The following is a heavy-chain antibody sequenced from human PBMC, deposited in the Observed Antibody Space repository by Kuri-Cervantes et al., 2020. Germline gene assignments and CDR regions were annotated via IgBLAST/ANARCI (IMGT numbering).Heavy chain of an antibody. CDR1: GFTVSSDY. V-gene: IGHV3-66*02. J-gene: IGHJ4*02. CDR2: IYSGGST. CDR3: ATAKLLWFGTFDY. Sequence: ETLSLTCAASGFTVSSDYMSWVRQAPGKGLEWVAVIYSGGSTYYADSVKGRITISKDKSKNTLYLQKNGLRAEDTAVYYCATAKLLWFGTFDYWGQGTLVTVSS. D-gene: IGHD3-10*01.